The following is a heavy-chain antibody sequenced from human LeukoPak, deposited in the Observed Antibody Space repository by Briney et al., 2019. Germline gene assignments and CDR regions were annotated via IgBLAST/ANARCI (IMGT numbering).Heavy chain of an antibody. J-gene: IGHJ5*02. CDR3: ARANSNYLNWFDP. D-gene: IGHD4-11*01. Sequence: ASVKVSCKASGHTFTGYYMHWVRQAPGQGLEWMGWINPNTGGTNYAQRFQGRVTMTRDTSISTAYMELSRLSSDDTAVYYCARANSNYLNWFDPWGQGTLVTVSS. CDR1: GHTFTGYY. V-gene: IGHV1-2*02. CDR2: INPNTGGT.